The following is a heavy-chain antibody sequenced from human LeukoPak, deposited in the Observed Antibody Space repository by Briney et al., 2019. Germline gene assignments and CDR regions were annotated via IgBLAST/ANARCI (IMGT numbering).Heavy chain of an antibody. D-gene: IGHD3-22*01. CDR3: ARDRGKDSSGYALKGGFDY. J-gene: IGHJ4*02. V-gene: IGHV1-2*02. Sequence: AASVTVSCMASGYTLTGYYMHWVRQAPGQGLEWMGWIHPNSGGTNYAQKFQGRATMPRHTSISTAYMELSRLRSDDTAVYYCARDRGKDSSGYALKGGFDYWGQGTLVTVSS. CDR2: IHPNSGGT. CDR1: GYTLTGYY.